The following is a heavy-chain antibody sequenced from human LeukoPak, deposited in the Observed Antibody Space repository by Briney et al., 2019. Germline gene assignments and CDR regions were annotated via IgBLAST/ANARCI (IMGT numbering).Heavy chain of an antibody. CDR1: GGSISRYY. Sequence: SETLSLTCTVSGGSISRYYWSWIRQPPGKGLEWIGYIYYTGSTNYNPSLKSRVTISVDTSKNQFSLKLSSVTAADTAVYYCQSLGYFDLWGRGTLVTVSS. V-gene: IGHV4-59*12. CDR2: IYYTGST. J-gene: IGHJ2*01. CDR3: QSLGYFDL.